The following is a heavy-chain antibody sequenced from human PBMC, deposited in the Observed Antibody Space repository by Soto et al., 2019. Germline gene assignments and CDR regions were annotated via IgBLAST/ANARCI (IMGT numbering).Heavy chain of an antibody. Sequence: QVQLVESGGGVVQPGRSLRLSCTASGFTFSTYAMQWVRQAPGKGLEWVAVVSSEGGTQFYADSVKGRFTISRDNSKNSLYLQMSSLTPEDAAIYYCARENYYGGHVIGSLDLWGRGTLVSVSS. CDR2: VSSEGGTQ. V-gene: IGHV3-30-3*01. J-gene: IGHJ2*01. CDR3: ARENYYGGHVIGSLDL. CDR1: GFTFSTYA. D-gene: IGHD3-22*01.